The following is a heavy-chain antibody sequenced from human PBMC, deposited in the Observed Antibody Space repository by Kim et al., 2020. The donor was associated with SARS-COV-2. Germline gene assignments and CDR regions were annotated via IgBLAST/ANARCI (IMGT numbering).Heavy chain of an antibody. V-gene: IGHV6-1*01. CDR3: AREPPRPNNWFDP. J-gene: IGHJ5*02. Sequence: YAVSVNSRITIHPDTSKNQFSLQLNSVTPEDTAVYYCAREPPRPNNWFDPWGQGTLVTVSS.